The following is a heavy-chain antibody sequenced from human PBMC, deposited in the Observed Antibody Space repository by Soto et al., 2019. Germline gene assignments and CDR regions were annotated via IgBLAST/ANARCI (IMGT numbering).Heavy chain of an antibody. CDR3: ARHVGGNANQFFFEY. CDR2: VYYSGGT. J-gene: IGHJ4*02. V-gene: IGHV4-39*01. Sequence: PSETPSLTCIVSGDSITSSTYYWGWIRQPPGKGLEWIGTVYYSGGTYYNPSLKSRVTISMDTSKNRFSLMLSSVTAADTATYFCARHVGGNANQFFFEYWGQGGRVTGS. D-gene: IGHD2-15*01. CDR1: GDSITSSTYY.